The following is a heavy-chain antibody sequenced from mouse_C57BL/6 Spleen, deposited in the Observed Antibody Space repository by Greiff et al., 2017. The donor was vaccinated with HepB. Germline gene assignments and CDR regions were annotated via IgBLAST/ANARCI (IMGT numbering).Heavy chain of an antibody. CDR2: IYPGDGDT. D-gene: IGHD2-5*01. CDR3: ASSYYSNYRVFDY. CDR1: GYAFSSSW. Sequence: VKLQQSGPELVKPGASVKISCKASGYAFSSSWMNWVKQRPGKGLEWIGRIYPGDGDTNYNGKFKGKATLTADKSSSTAYMQLSSLTSEDSAVYFCASSYYSNYRVFDYRGQGTTLTVSS. V-gene: IGHV1-82*01. J-gene: IGHJ2*01.